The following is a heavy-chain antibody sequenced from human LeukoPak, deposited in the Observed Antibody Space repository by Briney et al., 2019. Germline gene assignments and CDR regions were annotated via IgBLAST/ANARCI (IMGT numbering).Heavy chain of an antibody. Sequence: ETLSLTCTDSGGSISSYYWSWIRQPPGKGLEWIGYIYDSGSTNYNPSLKSRVTISVDTSKNQFSLKLSSVTAADTAVYYCARVGGTNYYYYGMDVWGQGTTVTVSS. CDR2: IYDSGST. CDR1: GGSISSYY. D-gene: IGHD1-1*01. CDR3: ARVGGTNYYYYGMDV. J-gene: IGHJ6*02. V-gene: IGHV4-59*01.